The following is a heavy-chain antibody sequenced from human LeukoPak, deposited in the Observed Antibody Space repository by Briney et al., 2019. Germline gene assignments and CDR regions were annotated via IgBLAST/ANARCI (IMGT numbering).Heavy chain of an antibody. V-gene: IGHV3-7*01. CDR3: ARDFSEDIVVVPAATDY. CDR1: EFTFSTYW. Sequence: GGSLRLSCAASEFTFSTYWMSWVRQAPGKGLERVANIKEDGSKKNYVDSVRGRFTISRDNAKNSLYLQMNSLRAEDTAVYYCARDFSEDIVVVPAATDYWGQGTLVTVSS. J-gene: IGHJ4*02. CDR2: IKEDGSKK. D-gene: IGHD2-2*01.